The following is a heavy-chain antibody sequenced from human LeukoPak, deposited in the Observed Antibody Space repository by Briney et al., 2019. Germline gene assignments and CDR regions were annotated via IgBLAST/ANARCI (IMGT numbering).Heavy chain of an antibody. CDR2: ISSSSSYI. CDR3: ARECRKQLTPHWFDP. CDR1: GFTFSSYS. D-gene: IGHD6-6*01. Sequence: GGSLRLSCAASGFTFSSYSMNWVRQAPGKGLEGVSSISSSSSYIYYADSVKGRYTISRDNAKNSLYLQMNSLRAEDTAVYYCARECRKQLTPHWFDPWGQGTLVTVSS. V-gene: IGHV3-21*01. J-gene: IGHJ5*02.